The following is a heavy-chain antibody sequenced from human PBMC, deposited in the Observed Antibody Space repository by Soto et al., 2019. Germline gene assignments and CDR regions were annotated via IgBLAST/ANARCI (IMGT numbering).Heavy chain of an antibody. J-gene: IGHJ4*02. Sequence: GGSLRLSCAASGFTFSSYGMHWVRQTPGKGLEWVAIISYNASNKSYADSVRGRFTISRDNSTSTLYLQMNSLRTEDTAVYYCAKEFPTNRFDSWGQGTLVTVSS. D-gene: IGHD5-12*01. V-gene: IGHV3-30*18. CDR2: ISYNASNK. CDR1: GFTFSSYG. CDR3: AKEFPTNRFDS.